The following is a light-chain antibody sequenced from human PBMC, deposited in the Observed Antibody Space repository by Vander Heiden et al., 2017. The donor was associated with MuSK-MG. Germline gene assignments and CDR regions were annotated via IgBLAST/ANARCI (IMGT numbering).Light chain of an antibody. CDR1: QRLLFSSNNKNY. V-gene: IGKV4-1*01. J-gene: IGKJ4*02. CDR3: QQYDYPSSST. Sequence: DIVMTQSPDSLAVSLGERATLNCKSSQRLLFSSNNKNYLAWYQQKAGQPPRLLISWASTRESGVPDRFSGSGSGTDFTLTISGLHTEDVAVYYCQQYDYPSSSTFGPGAKAGIQ. CDR2: WAS.